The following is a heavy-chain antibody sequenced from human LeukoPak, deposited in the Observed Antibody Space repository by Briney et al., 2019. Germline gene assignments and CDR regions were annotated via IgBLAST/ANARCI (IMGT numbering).Heavy chain of an antibody. D-gene: IGHD4-11*01. Sequence: PSGTLSLTCTVSGGSISSYYWSWVRQPPGKGLEWIGCIYYIGSTNYNPSLKSRVTISLDTSKNQFSLKLSSVTAADTAVYYCARHGGAYSFDYWGQGTLVTVSS. J-gene: IGHJ4*02. V-gene: IGHV4-59*08. CDR2: IYYIGST. CDR1: GGSISSYY. CDR3: ARHGGAYSFDY.